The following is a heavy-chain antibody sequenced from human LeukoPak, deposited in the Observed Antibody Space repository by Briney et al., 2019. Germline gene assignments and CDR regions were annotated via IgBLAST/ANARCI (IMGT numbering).Heavy chain of an antibody. CDR1: GFTFSSYS. J-gene: IGHJ4*02. CDR3: ARDHSNDDY. V-gene: IGHV3-7*01. CDR2: IKQDGSEK. Sequence: GGSLRLSCAASGFTFSSYSMNWVRQAPGKGLEWVANIKQDGSEKYYVDSVKGRFTISRDNAKNSLYLQMDSLRAEDTAVYYCARDHSNDDYWGQGTLVTVSS. D-gene: IGHD4-11*01.